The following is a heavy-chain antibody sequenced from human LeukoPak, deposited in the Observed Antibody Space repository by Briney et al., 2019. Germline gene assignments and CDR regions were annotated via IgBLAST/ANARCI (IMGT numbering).Heavy chain of an antibody. CDR2: IYHTGST. CDR1: GGSINNYY. CDR3: ARHRGSGYPYFDY. Sequence: SETLSLTCTVSGGSINNYYWSWIRQPPGKGLEWIGYIYHTGSTNYNPSLKSRVTISVDTSKSHFSLKMSTLTAADTAVYYCARHRGSGYPYFDYWGQGTLVTVSS. J-gene: IGHJ4*02. D-gene: IGHD3-22*01. V-gene: IGHV4-59*01.